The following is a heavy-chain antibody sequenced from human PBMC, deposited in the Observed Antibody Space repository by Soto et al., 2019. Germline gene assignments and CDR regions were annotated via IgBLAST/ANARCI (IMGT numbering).Heavy chain of an antibody. CDR1: GFTFSNGW. D-gene: IGHD2-21*01. Sequence: EVQLVESGGGLVKPGGSLRLSCAASGFTFSNGWMSWVRQAPGKGLEWVGRIKSRTAGGTADYRAPVKGRFTISRDDLKDTLHLQMNCLKTEDTSVYYFTTDSTQTFCDGGPCYSLQTKIHDSWGQGTLVTVSS. CDR3: TTDSTQTFCDGGPCYSLQTKIHDS. J-gene: IGHJ4*02. V-gene: IGHV3-15*01. CDR2: IKSRTAGGTA.